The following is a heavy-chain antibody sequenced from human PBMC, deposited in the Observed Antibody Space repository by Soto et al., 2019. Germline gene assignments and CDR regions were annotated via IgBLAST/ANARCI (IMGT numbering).Heavy chain of an antibody. CDR1: RITFGAFS. D-gene: IGHD3-16*01. Sequence: GGSLRRSCAASRITFGAFSMAWLRQRPGDGLDWVTGLSARGGSTYYNDTVRGRSTIPRDNSNGTLFLQRKNLRDEDTAVYFSAKSHRATAVVSRYWYFDLWGRGTLVTVSS. CDR2: LSARGGST. CDR3: AKSHRATAVVSRYWYFDL. V-gene: IGHV3-23*01. J-gene: IGHJ2*01.